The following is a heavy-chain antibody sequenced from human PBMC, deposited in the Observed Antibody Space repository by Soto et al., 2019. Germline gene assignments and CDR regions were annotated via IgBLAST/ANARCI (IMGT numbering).Heavy chain of an antibody. Sequence: QPGGSLRLSCAASGFTFSSYAMTWVRQAPGKGLEWVSAISGSGGTTYYAESVKGRFSISRDNFKNTLSLQMNSLRAEDTAVYYCAVRGANSWSRIDYWGQGTLVTVSS. CDR2: ISGSGGTT. J-gene: IGHJ4*02. CDR3: AVRGANSWSRIDY. CDR1: GFTFSSYA. V-gene: IGHV3-23*01. D-gene: IGHD6-13*01.